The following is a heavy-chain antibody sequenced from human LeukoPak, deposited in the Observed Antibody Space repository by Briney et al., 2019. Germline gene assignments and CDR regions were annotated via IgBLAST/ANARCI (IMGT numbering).Heavy chain of an antibody. CDR2: IYYSGST. Sequence: SETLSLTCTVSGGSISSYYWSWIRQPPGKGLEWIGYIYYSGSTNYNPSLKSRVTISVDTSKNQFSLKLSSVTAADTAVYYCARVAWFGELPYYYYYMDVWGKGTTVTISS. D-gene: IGHD3-10*01. J-gene: IGHJ6*03. V-gene: IGHV4-59*01. CDR3: ARVAWFGELPYYYYYMDV. CDR1: GGSISSYY.